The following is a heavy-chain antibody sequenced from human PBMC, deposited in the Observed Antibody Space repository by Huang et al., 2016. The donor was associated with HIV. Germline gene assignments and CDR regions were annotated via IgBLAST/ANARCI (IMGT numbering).Heavy chain of an antibody. J-gene: IGHJ6*02. CDR1: GASFTGHY. CDR2: INDRGAT. D-gene: IGHD3-3*01. CDR3: ARQWVLLDYLMGMDV. V-gene: IGHV4-34*01. Sequence: QVHLQQWGAGLLKPSETLTLTCAVSGASFTGHYWTWIRQPPGKGLEWIGEINDRGATMYNPALESRVSISIDRSKKQFSLRLSSMTAADTAVYYCARQWVLLDYLMGMDVWGQGTTVIVSS.